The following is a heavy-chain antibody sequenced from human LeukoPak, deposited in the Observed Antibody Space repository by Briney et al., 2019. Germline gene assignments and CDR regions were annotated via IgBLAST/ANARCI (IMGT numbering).Heavy chain of an antibody. CDR3: SAVGYGGG. CDR1: AYTFTGYY. Sequence: GASVKVSCKASAYTFTGYYMHWVRQAPGQGLEWMGWINPDSGGTNYAQKFQGRVTMARDTSISTAYMELSRLRSDDTAIYFCSAVGYGGGWGQGTLVTVSS. CDR2: INPDSGGT. D-gene: IGHD4/OR15-4a*01. V-gene: IGHV1-2*02. J-gene: IGHJ4*02.